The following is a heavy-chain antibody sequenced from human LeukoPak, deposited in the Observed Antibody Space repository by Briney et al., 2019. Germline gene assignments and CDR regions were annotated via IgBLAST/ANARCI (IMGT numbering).Heavy chain of an antibody. Sequence: ASVKVSCKASGYSFTRYYIHWVRQAPGQGLEWMGLINPSGSSTTYAQRFQGRVTMTRDISTSTDYMELTSLTSDDTAMYYCARDNSVGETAWWFDPWGQGTLVTVSS. CDR2: INPSGSST. J-gene: IGHJ5*02. V-gene: IGHV1-46*01. CDR3: ARDNSVGETAWWFDP. D-gene: IGHD1-26*01. CDR1: GYSFTRYY.